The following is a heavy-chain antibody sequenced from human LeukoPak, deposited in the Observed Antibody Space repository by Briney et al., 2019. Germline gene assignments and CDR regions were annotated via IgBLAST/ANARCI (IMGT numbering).Heavy chain of an antibody. CDR1: GFTFSSYS. CDR3: ARALPSGSYY. D-gene: IGHD1-26*01. CDR2: ISSSSSTI. J-gene: IGHJ4*02. V-gene: IGHV3-48*04. Sequence: GGSLRLSCAASGFTFSSYSMNWVRQAPGKGLEWVSYISSSSSTIYYADSVKGRFTISRDNAKNSLYLRMNSLRAEDTAVYYCARALPSGSYYWGQGTLVTVSS.